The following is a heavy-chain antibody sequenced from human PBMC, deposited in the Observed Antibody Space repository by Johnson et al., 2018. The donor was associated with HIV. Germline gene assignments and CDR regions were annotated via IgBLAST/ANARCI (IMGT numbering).Heavy chain of an antibody. CDR3: ARELGGSSLPFGAFDI. D-gene: IGHD6-13*01. CDR1: RFTFSSYA. J-gene: IGHJ3*02. Sequence: VQLVESGGGLVQPGGSLRLSCAASRFTFSSYAMSWVRQAPGKGLEWVSAISGSGGSTYYADSVKGRFTISRDNAKNSVYLQMNSLRAEDTAVYYCARELGGSSLPFGAFDIWGQGTMVTVSS. V-gene: IGHV3-23*04. CDR2: ISGSGGST.